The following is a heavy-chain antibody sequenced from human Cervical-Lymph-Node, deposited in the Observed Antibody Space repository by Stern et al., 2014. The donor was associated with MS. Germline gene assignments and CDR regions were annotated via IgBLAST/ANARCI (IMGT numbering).Heavy chain of an antibody. D-gene: IGHD6-19*01. CDR3: AKDQGPIAVAGTFDY. V-gene: IGHV3-30*18. CDR1: GFNFSNYG. J-gene: IGHJ4*02. CDR2: ISYDGSNT. Sequence: VQLVEYGGGVVQPGRSLRLSCAASGFNFSNYGMHWVRQAPGKGPEWVAVISYDGSNTFYADPVKGRFTISRDNSKNTLFLQMNSLRGEDTAVYSCAKDQGPIAVAGTFDYWGQGTLVTVSS.